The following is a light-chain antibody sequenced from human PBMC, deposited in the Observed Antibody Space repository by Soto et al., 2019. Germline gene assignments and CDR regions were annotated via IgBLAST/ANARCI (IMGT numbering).Light chain of an antibody. CDR3: QSHDSSLSGSV. Sequence: QSVLTQPPSVSGAPGQRVTISCTGSNSNIGAGYDVHWYQQLPGTAPKLLIYGNSNRPSGVPDRFSGSKSVTSASLAITGLQAEDEADYYCQSHDSSLSGSVFGTGTKVTAL. V-gene: IGLV1-40*01. CDR1: NSNIGAGYD. J-gene: IGLJ1*01. CDR2: GNS.